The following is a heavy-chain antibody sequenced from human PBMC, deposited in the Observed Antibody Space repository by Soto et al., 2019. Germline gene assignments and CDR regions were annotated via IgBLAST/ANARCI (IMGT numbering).Heavy chain of an antibody. CDR2: IIPILNTV. V-gene: IGHV1-69*08. Sequence: SVKVSCKASGGTFSTYTISWVRQAPGQGLEWMGRIIPILNTVNYAQKFQGRVTMTRDTSTSTVYMELSSLRSEDTAVYYCARDRASLWFGELTPIYYYYGMDVWGQGTTVTVSS. J-gene: IGHJ6*02. D-gene: IGHD3-10*01. CDR1: GGTFSTYT. CDR3: ARDRASLWFGELTPIYYYYGMDV.